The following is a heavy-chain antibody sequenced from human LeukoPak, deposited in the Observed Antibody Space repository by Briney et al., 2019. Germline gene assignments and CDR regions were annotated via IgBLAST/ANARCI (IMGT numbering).Heavy chain of an antibody. CDR2: LKEDGTEE. Sequence: GGSLRLSCAASGFDFSSLSMSWVRQAPGKGLEWVADLKEDGTEEEYLDSVKGRFTIFRDNAKKSLDLQMNSLRAEDTAVYYCANTRGLDYFDYWGQGTLVTVSS. V-gene: IGHV3-7*01. J-gene: IGHJ4*02. CDR1: GFDFSSLS. D-gene: IGHD2-2*01. CDR3: ANTRGLDYFDY.